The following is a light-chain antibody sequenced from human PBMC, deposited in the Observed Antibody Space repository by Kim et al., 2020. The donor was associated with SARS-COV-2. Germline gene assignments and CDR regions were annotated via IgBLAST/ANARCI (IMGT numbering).Light chain of an antibody. CDR2: NNN. CDR1: SSNIGANT. CDR3: STWDDSLHVWM. V-gene: IGLV1-44*01. J-gene: IGLJ3*02. Sequence: QSVLTQPPSASGTPGQRVTISCSGGSSNIGANTVNWYQQLPGMAPILLIYNNNRRPSGVPDRFSGSKSGTSASLAISGLQSEDEADYYCSTWDDSLHVWMFGGGTKLTVL.